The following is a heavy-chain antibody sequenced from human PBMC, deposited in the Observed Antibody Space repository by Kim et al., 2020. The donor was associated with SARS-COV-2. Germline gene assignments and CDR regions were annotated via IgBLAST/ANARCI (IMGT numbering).Heavy chain of an antibody. V-gene: IGHV3-73*01. Sequence: YAASVKGRFTISRDDSKNTAYLQMNSLTTEDTAVYYCTRSHIVEPDSLDYWGQGTLVTVSS. J-gene: IGHJ4*02. CDR3: TRSHIVEPDSLDY. D-gene: IGHD2-2*01.